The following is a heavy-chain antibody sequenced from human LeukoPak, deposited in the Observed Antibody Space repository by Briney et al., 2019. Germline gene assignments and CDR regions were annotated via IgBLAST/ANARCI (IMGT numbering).Heavy chain of an antibody. Sequence: GGSLRLSCAAPGFTFSSYAMSWVRQAPGKGLEWVSAISGSGGSTYYADSVKGRFTISRDNSKNTLYLQMNSLRAEDTAVYYCTKDYYDSSGYPTGYDYWGQGTLVTVSS. V-gene: IGHV3-23*01. CDR3: TKDYYDSSGYPTGYDY. D-gene: IGHD3-22*01. J-gene: IGHJ4*02. CDR2: ISGSGGST. CDR1: GFTFSSYA.